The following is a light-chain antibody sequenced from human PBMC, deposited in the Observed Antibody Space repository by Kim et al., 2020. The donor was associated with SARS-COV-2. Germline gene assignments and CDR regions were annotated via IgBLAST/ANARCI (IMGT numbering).Light chain of an antibody. J-gene: IGLJ2*01. V-gene: IGLV3-9*01. CDR2: RNR. CDR1: NIGRTD. CDR3: QVWDSSTVV. Sequence: SVALGQTARVSCGGNNIGRTDVPWYQPKPGQAPVLVIYRNRKRPSGIPERFSGSNSGNTATLTISRVQDGDEADYYCQVWDSSTVVFGGGTQLTVL.